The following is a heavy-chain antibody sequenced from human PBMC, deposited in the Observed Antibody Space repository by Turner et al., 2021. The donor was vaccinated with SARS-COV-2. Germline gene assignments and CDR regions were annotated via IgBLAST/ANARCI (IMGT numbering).Heavy chain of an antibody. CDR1: GGTFSSYA. J-gene: IGHJ4*02. V-gene: IGHV1-69*01. CDR2: IIPIFGTP. CDR3: ASFGGDYVFDY. Sequence: QVQLVQSGAEVKKPGSSVKVSCKASGGTFSSYAISWVRQAPGKGLEWMGGIIPIFGTPIYAQKYKGRVTITADESTSKAYMVLSSLRSEDTAVYYCASFGGDYVFDYWGQGTLVTVSS. D-gene: IGHD3-10*01.